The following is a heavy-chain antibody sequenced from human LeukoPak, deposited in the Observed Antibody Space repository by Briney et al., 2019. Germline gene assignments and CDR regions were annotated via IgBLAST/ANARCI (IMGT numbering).Heavy chain of an antibody. Sequence: GESLKISRKGSGYSSTSYWIGWVRQMPGKGLEWMGIIYPGDSDTRYSPSFQGQVTISADKSISTAYLQWSSLKASDTAMYYCARRYCSGGSCYSSFDPWGQGTLVTVSS. D-gene: IGHD2-15*01. J-gene: IGHJ5*02. V-gene: IGHV5-51*01. CDR3: ARRYCSGGSCYSSFDP. CDR2: IYPGDSDT. CDR1: GYSSTSYW.